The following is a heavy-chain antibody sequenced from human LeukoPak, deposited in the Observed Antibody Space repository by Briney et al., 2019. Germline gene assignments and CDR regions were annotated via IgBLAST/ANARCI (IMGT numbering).Heavy chain of an antibody. CDR3: ARRHWGPIDY. CDR1: GGSISSYY. CDR2: IYYSGST. J-gene: IGHJ4*02. V-gene: IGHV4-59*08. D-gene: IGHD7-27*01. Sequence: PSETLSLTCTVSGGSISSYYWSWIRQPPGKGLEWIGYIYYSGSTNYNPSLESRVTISVDTSKNQFSLQLSSVTAADTAVYFCARRHWGPIDYWGQGTLVTVSS.